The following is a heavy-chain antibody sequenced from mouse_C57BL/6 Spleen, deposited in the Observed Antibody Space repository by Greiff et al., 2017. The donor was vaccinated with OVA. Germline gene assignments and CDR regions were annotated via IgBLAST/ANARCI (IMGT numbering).Heavy chain of an antibody. D-gene: IGHD6-1*01. CDR2: INYDGSST. CDR1: GFTFSDYY. J-gene: IGHJ2*01. Sequence: EVKLMESEGGLVQPGSSMKLSCTASGFTFSDYYMAWVRQVPEKGLEWVANINYDGSSTYYLDSLKSRFIISRDNAKNILYLQMSSLKSEDTATYYCARARASYYFDDWGQGTTLTVSS. CDR3: ARARASYYFDD. V-gene: IGHV5-16*01.